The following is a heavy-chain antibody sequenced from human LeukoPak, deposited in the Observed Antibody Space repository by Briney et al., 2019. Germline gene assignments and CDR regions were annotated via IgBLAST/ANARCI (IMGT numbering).Heavy chain of an antibody. V-gene: IGHV1-18*01. CDR2: ISAYNGNT. Sequence: ASVKASCKASGYTFTSYGISWVRQAPGQGLEWMGWISAYNGNTNYAQKLQGRVTMTADTSTSTAYMELRSLRSDDTAVYYCARGSANAAAGTIYYYYYGMDVWGQGTTVTVSS. D-gene: IGHD6-13*01. CDR3: ARGSANAAAGTIYYYYYGMDV. J-gene: IGHJ6*02. CDR1: GYTFTSYG.